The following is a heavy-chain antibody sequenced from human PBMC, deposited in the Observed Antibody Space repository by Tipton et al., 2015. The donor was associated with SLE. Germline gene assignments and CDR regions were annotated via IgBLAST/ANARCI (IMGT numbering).Heavy chain of an antibody. V-gene: IGHV4-28*03. J-gene: IGHJ3*02. CDR1: GYSISSGYY. CDR3: ARDLNWMVHFEEAFDI. CDR2: IYYRGST. D-gene: IGHD3-10*01. Sequence: TLSLTCAVSGYSISSGYYWGWIRQHPGQGLEWIGFIYYRGSTFYNPSLKSRVTMSLDMSKNQLSLKLYSVTAADTAVYYCARDLNWMVHFEEAFDIWGQGTMVTVSS.